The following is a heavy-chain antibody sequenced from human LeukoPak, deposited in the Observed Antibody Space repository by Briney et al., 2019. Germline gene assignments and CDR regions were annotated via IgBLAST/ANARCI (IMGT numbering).Heavy chain of an antibody. CDR3: ARGPNAWLERRLRAFDI. CDR1: GYTFTSYD. J-gene: IGHJ3*02. CDR2: MNPNSGNT. D-gene: IGHD1-1*01. V-gene: IGHV1-8*03. Sequence: ASVKVSCKASGYTFTSYDINWVRQATGQGLEWMGWMNPNSGNTGYAQKFQGRVTITRNTSISTAYMELSSLRSEDTAMYYCARGPNAWLERRLRAFDIWGQGTMVTVSS.